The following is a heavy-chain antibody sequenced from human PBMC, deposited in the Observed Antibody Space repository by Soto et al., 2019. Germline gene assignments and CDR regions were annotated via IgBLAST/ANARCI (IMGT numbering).Heavy chain of an antibody. Sequence: SETLSLTXAVSGFFISSGNYWGWIRKPPGKGLEWIGSIFHGGNTYYNSSLKSRVTISVDMSKNQFSLKLNSVTAADTAVYYCARARWYDAFDVWGQGTVVTVSS. V-gene: IGHV4-38-2*01. J-gene: IGHJ3*01. CDR2: IFHGGNT. CDR3: ARARWYDAFDV. D-gene: IGHD2-15*01. CDR1: GFFISSGNY.